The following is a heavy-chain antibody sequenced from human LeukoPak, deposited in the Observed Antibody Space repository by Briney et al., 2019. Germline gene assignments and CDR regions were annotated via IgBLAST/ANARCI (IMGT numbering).Heavy chain of an antibody. D-gene: IGHD2-15*01. CDR2: INPSGGST. Sequence: ASVKVSCKASGYTFSSYYMHWVRQAPGQGLDWMGIINPSGGSTSYAQKFQGRVTMTRDTSTNTVYMELSSLRSEDTAVYYCARHCRGAVVVVAEATGNWFDPWGQGTLVTVSS. CDR1: GYTFSSYY. J-gene: IGHJ5*02. CDR3: ARHCRGAVVVVAEATGNWFDP. V-gene: IGHV1-46*01.